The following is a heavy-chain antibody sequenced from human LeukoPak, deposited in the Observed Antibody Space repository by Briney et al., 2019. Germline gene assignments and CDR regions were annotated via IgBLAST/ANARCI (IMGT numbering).Heavy chain of an antibody. CDR2: TGLSSSYT. D-gene: IGHD2-15*01. CDR3: ARERSYCSGATCSLDL. J-gene: IGHJ5*02. Sequence: GGSLRLSCAASGFSLSIYDMVWVRQAPGKGLEWIASTGLSSSYTGYADSVKGRFTISRDNGENSVYLQMNSLRAEDTAVYFCARERSYCSGATCSLDLWGQGTLVTVSS. CDR1: GFSLSIYD. V-gene: IGHV3-21*01.